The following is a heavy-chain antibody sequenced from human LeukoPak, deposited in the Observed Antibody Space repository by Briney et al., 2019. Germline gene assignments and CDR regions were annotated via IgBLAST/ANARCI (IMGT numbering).Heavy chain of an antibody. Sequence: GGSLRLSCVASGFTFSSYAMSWVRQAPGKGLEWVSAISGSGGSTYYADSVKGRFTISRDNAKNSLYLQMNSLRAEDTAVYYCARNTVYCSSTSCPSYYYYMDVWGKGTTVTVSS. D-gene: IGHD2-2*01. CDR1: GFTFSSYA. V-gene: IGHV3-23*01. CDR3: ARNTVYCSSTSCPSYYYYMDV. CDR2: ISGSGGST. J-gene: IGHJ6*03.